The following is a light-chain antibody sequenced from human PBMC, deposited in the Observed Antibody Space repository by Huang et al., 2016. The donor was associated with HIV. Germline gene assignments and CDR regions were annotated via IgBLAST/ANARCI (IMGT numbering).Light chain of an antibody. V-gene: IGKV1-12*01. J-gene: IGKJ4*02. CDR2: ASS. CDR1: QDVNKW. CDR3: QQSVTFPLT. Sequence: DIKMTQSPSSVSASIGDRVSFTCRASQDVNKWLAWYQQKPGVAPKLLVYASSTLQSGAPSRFRGSGSETHFTLTINNLQAEDFATYFCQQSVTFPLTFGGGTKVELK.